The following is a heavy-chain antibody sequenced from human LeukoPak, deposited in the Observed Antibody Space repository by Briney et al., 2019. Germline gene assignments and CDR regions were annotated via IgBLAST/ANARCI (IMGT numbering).Heavy chain of an antibody. J-gene: IGHJ6*02. CDR3: ARGLTYYDILTGYDDHYYGMDV. D-gene: IGHD3-9*01. V-gene: IGHV1-8*02. CDR2: INPNSGNT. CDR1: GYTFTGYY. Sequence: GASVKVSCKASGYTFTGYYMHWVRQAPGQGLEWMGRINPNSGNTGYAQKFQGRVTMTRNTSISTAYMELSSLRSEDTAVYYCARGLTYYDILTGYDDHYYGMDVWGQGTTVTVSS.